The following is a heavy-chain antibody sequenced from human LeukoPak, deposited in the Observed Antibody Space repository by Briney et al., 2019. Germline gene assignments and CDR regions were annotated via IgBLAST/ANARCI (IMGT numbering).Heavy chain of an antibody. J-gene: IGHJ5*02. Sequence: GASVKVSCKASGGTFSSYAICWVRQAPGQGLEWMGRIIPILGIANYAQKFQGRVTITADKSTSTAYMELSSLRSEDTAVYYCARVGAAADWWFDPWGQGTLVTVSS. V-gene: IGHV1-69*04. CDR1: GGTFSSYA. CDR2: IIPILGIA. D-gene: IGHD6-13*01. CDR3: ARVGAAADWWFDP.